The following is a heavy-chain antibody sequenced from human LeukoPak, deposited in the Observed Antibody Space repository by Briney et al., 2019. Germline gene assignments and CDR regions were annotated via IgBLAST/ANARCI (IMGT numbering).Heavy chain of an antibody. J-gene: IGHJ4*02. D-gene: IGHD1-1*01. CDR1: GGSISSSSYY. CDR3: ARPASVEVYFDY. Sequence: TLSLTCTVSGGSISSSSYYWGWIRQPPGRGLEWIESIYYSGRTYYNPSLKSRVSISVDTSRNQFSLKLSSVTAADTAVYYCARPASVEVYFDYWGQGTLVTVS. V-gene: IGHV4-39*01. CDR2: IYYSGRT.